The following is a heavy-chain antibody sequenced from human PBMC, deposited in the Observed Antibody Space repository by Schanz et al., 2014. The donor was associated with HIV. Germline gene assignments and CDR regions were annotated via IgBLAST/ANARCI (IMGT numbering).Heavy chain of an antibody. CDR3: AKDANYYDTKYRGKGNYYHYYGMDV. V-gene: IGHV3-30*18. Sequence: VQLLESGGGLVQPGGSLRLSCAASGFTFDSYGIHWVRQAPGKGLEWVAVISYDGSNKKYADSVKGRFNISRDNSRNSLYLQMNRLRAEDTAVYYCAKDANYYDTKYRGKGNYYHYYGMDVWGQGTTVTVSS. D-gene: IGHD3-22*01. CDR2: ISYDGSNK. CDR1: GFTFDSYG. J-gene: IGHJ6*02.